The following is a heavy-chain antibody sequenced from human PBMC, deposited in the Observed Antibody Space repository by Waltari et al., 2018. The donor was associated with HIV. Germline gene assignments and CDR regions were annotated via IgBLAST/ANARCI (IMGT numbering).Heavy chain of an antibody. D-gene: IGHD6-13*01. CDR1: GFTFSSFW. Sequence: EVRLVESGGGLVQPGGSLRLSCAASGFTFSSFWMTWVRQAPGKGLEWVANRKEDGSEIHDVDSVKGRFTISRDNAKNSLYLQMNSLRAEDTAVYYCARRQQLTDWGQGTLVTVSS. J-gene: IGHJ4*02. V-gene: IGHV3-7*01. CDR2: RKEDGSEI. CDR3: ARRQQLTD.